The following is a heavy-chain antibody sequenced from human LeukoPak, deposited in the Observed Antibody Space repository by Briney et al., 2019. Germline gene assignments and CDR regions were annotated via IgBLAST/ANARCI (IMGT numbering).Heavy chain of an antibody. J-gene: IGHJ4*02. Sequence: GSLRLSCAASRFTFSSYAMSWVRQAPGKGLEWVSAISGSGGSTYYADSVKGRFTISRDNSKNTLYLQMNSLRAEDTAVYYCAKDERQNPLHYFDYWGQGTLVTVSS. V-gene: IGHV3-23*01. CDR1: RFTFSSYA. CDR3: AKDERQNPLHYFDY. CDR2: ISGSGGST.